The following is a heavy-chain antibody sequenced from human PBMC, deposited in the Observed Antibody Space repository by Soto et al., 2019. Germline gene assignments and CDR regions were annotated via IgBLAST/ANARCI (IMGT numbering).Heavy chain of an antibody. J-gene: IGHJ4*02. Sequence: EVQLLESGGGLVQPGGSLRLSCAASGFTFSNYAMSWVRQAPGKGLEWVSVISDGGSSTYYADSVKGRFTISRDNSRNTLYLQMHSLRAEDTAIYYCAKRPGYCTTSSCLDYWGQGTLVTVSS. V-gene: IGHV3-23*01. CDR3: AKRPGYCTTSSCLDY. CDR1: GFTFSNYA. CDR2: ISDGGSST. D-gene: IGHD2-2*01.